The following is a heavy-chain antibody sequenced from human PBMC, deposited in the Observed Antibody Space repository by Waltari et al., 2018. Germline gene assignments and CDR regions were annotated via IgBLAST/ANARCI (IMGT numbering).Heavy chain of an antibody. J-gene: IGHJ4*02. CDR1: GFTFSSSG. V-gene: IGHV3-30*02. Sequence: QVQLVESGGGVVQPGGSLRLSCAASGFTFSSSGMHWVRPAPGKGLEWVASIRDDGSTKYYADSVKGRFHISRDNSENTLYLQMNSLRAEDTAVYYCAKGGWELDYWGQGTLVTVSS. CDR2: IRDDGSTK. CDR3: AKGGWELDY. D-gene: IGHD1-26*01.